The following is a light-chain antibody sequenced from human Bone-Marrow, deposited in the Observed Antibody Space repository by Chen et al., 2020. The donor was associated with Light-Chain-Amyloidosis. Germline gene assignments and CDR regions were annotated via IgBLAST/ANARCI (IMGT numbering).Light chain of an antibody. Sequence: QSVLTQPPSVSGAPGQRVTISCAGSSANIGTGYDVHWYQQPPGSAPKVVIYGTSNRPSGDPVRCSGSKCGTAASLVIAGLQAEDNADYSCRTYDTTLSDPVFGGGTRLTVL. V-gene: IGLV1-40*01. J-gene: IGLJ2*01. CDR2: GTS. CDR1: SANIGTGYD. CDR3: RTYDTTLSDPV.